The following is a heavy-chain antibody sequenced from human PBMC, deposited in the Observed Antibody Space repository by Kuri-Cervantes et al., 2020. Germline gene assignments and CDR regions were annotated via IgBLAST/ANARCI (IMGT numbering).Heavy chain of an antibody. CDR3: ARAGGLRGYFDL. CDR2: INSDGTNT. Sequence: GESLKISCAASGFTFSSYWMHWVRQAPGEGLVWVSRINSDGTNTNYADSVKGRFTISRDNAKNTLYLQMNSLRAEDTAVYYCARAGGLRGYFDLWGRGTLVTVSS. CDR1: GFTFSSYW. V-gene: IGHV3-74*01. J-gene: IGHJ2*01. D-gene: IGHD3-16*01.